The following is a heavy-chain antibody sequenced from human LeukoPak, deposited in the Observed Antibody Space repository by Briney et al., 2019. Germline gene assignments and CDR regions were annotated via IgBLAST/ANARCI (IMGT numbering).Heavy chain of an antibody. Sequence: PSQTLSLTCTVSGGSISSGSYYWSWIRQPAGKGLEWIGRIYTSGSTNYNPSLKSRVTISVDTSKNQFSLKLSSVTAADTAVYNCARANSSLVLHDYWGQGTLVTVSS. CDR2: IYTSGST. J-gene: IGHJ4*02. CDR1: GGSISSGSYY. CDR3: ARANSSLVLHDY. V-gene: IGHV4-61*02. D-gene: IGHD6-13*01.